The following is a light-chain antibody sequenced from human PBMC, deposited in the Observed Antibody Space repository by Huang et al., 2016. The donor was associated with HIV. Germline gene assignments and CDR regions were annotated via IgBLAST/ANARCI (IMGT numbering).Light chain of an antibody. Sequence: DIQMTQSPSTLSASVGDRVTITCRASKSISSWLAWYQQKPGKAPKLLIYKTSTLESGVPSRFSGSGSGTEFTLTISSLQPDDSATYYCQQYNSYWTFGQGTKVEIK. CDR3: QQYNSYWT. J-gene: IGKJ1*01. CDR1: KSISSW. CDR2: KTS. V-gene: IGKV1-5*03.